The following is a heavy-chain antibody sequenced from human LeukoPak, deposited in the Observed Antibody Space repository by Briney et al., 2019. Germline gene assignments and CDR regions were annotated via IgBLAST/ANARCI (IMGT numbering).Heavy chain of an antibody. D-gene: IGHD3-22*01. CDR1: GGTFSSYA. V-gene: IGHV1-69*05. CDR3: ARDWYDSSGYYSYYYGMDV. Sequence: ASVKVSCKASGGTFSSYAISWVRQAPGQGLEWMGGIIPIFGTANYAQKFQGRVTITTDESTSTAYMELSSLRSEDTAVYYCARDWYDSSGYYSYYYGMDVWGQGTTVTVSS. J-gene: IGHJ6*02. CDR2: IIPIFGTA.